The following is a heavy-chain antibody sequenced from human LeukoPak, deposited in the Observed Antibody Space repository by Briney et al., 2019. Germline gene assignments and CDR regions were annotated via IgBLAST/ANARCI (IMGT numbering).Heavy chain of an antibody. Sequence: GGSLRLSCAASGFTVSSNYMSWVRQAPGKGLEWVSVIYSGGSTYYADSVKGRFTISRDNSKNTLYLQMNSLRAEDTAVYYCARSATLLYYYYYMDVWGKGTTVTVSS. CDR3: ARSATLLYYYYYMDV. D-gene: IGHD1-26*01. CDR2: IYSGGST. CDR1: GFTVSSNY. J-gene: IGHJ6*03. V-gene: IGHV3-66*01.